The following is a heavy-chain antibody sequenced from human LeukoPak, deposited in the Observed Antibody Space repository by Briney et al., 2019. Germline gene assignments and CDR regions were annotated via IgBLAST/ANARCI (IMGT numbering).Heavy chain of an antibody. D-gene: IGHD2-2*01. CDR1: GYTFTSYG. J-gene: IGHJ4*02. CDR2: ISAYNGNT. CDR3: ARVGTIVVVPAARSLDY. Sequence: GASVKVSCKAPGYTFTSYGISWVRQAPGQGLEWMGWISAYNGNTNYAQKLQGRVTMTTDTSTSTAYMELRSLRSDDTAVYYCARVGTIVVVPAARSLDYWGQGTLVTVSS. V-gene: IGHV1-18*01.